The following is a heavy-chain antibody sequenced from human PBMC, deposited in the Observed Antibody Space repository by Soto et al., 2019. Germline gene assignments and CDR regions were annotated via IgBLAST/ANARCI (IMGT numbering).Heavy chain of an antibody. J-gene: IGHJ4*02. Sequence: SETLSLTCTVSGGSISSGGYYWSWIRQHPGKGLEWIGYIYYSGSTYYNPSLKSRVTISVDTSKNQFSLKLSSVTAADTAVYYCARVYSRDGHKRYYFDYWGQGTLVTVS. CDR2: IYYSGST. D-gene: IGHD2-15*01. CDR1: GGSISSGGYY. CDR3: ARVYSRDGHKRYYFDY. V-gene: IGHV4-31*03.